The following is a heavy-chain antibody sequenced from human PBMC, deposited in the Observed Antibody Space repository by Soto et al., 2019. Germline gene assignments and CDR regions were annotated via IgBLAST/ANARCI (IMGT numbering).Heavy chain of an antibody. CDR1: GYSFTSYW. J-gene: IGHJ4*02. Sequence: EVQLVQSGAEVKKPGESLRISCKGSGYSFTSYWISWVRQMPGKGLEWMGRIDPSDSYTNYSPSFQGHVTISAGKSISTAYLQWSSLKASDTAVYYCARRGKLINAIDYWGQGTLVNVSS. D-gene: IGHD3-16*01. CDR2: IDPSDSYT. CDR3: ARRGKLINAIDY. V-gene: IGHV5-10-1*03.